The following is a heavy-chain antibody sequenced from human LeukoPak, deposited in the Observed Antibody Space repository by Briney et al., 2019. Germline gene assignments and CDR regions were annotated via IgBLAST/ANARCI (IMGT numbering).Heavy chain of an antibody. CDR2: IYSGGST. V-gene: IGHV3-66*02. D-gene: IGHD6-6*01. CDR3: ARDLQLVGTFDY. CDR1: GFTVSSNY. Sequence: GGSLRLSCAASGFTVSSNYMSWVRQAPGKGLEWVSVIYSGGSTYYADSVKGRFTISRDNSKNTLYLQMNSLRAEDTAVYYCARDLQLVGTFDYWGQGTLVTVCS. J-gene: IGHJ4*02.